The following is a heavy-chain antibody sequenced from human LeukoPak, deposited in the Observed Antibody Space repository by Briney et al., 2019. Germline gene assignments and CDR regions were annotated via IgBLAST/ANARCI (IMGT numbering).Heavy chain of an antibody. D-gene: IGHD6-19*01. CDR3: AKAAPNSSGWYLGAFDY. Sequence: GGSLRLSCAASGFTFSSYAMSWVRQAPGKGLEWVSAISGSGGSTYYADSVKGRFTISRDNSKNTLYLQMNSLRAKDTAVYYCAKAAPNSSGWYLGAFDYWGQGTLVTVSS. V-gene: IGHV3-23*01. CDR1: GFTFSSYA. J-gene: IGHJ4*02. CDR2: ISGSGGST.